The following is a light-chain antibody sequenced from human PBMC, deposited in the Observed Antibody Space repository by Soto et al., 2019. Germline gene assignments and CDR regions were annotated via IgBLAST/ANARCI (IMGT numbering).Light chain of an antibody. CDR3: AAWDDGLNGSV. CDR2: NNN. CDR1: SSNIGRNT. J-gene: IGLJ1*01. V-gene: IGLV1-44*01. Sequence: QSVLTQPPSASGTPGQRVTISCSGSSSNIGRNTVNWYQQVPGTAPKLLIYNNNQRPSGVPDRFSGSKSGTSASLAIIGHQSEDEADYYCAAWDDGLNGSVFGAGTKVTVL.